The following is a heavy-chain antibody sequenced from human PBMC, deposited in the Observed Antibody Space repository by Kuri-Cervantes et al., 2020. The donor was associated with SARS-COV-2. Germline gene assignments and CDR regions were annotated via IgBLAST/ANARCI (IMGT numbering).Heavy chain of an antibody. CDR1: GYTFTTYW. V-gene: IGHV5-51*01. D-gene: IGHD2-2*01. J-gene: IGHJ4*02. CDR3: ARVRGVVPAAMADY. Sequence: GESLKISCRASGYTFTTYWIVWVRQMPGRGLEWMGIIYPGDSDTRYSPSFQGQVTISADKSISTAYLQWSSLKASDTAVYYCARVRGVVPAAMADYWGQGTLVTVSS. CDR2: IYPGDSDT.